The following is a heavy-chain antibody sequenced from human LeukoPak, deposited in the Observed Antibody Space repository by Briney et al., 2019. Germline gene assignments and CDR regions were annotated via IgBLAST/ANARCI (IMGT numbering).Heavy chain of an antibody. CDR1: VYTFTSHY. CDR2: INPSGGST. V-gene: IGHV1-46*01. Sequence: ASVKVSCKASVYTFTSHYIDWVRQAPGQGLEWMGRINPSGGSTNYAQKFQDRVTMTRDTSTSTVSMELSGLRSEDTAVYYCARAQYYDSSGYSNPNFFDPWGQGTLVTVSS. D-gene: IGHD3-22*01. J-gene: IGHJ5*02. CDR3: ARAQYYDSSGYSNPNFFDP.